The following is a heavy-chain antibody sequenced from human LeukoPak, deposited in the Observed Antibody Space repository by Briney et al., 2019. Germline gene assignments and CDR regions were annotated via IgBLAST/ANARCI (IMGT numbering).Heavy chain of an antibody. V-gene: IGHV1-3*01. CDR3: AREETGYSSSWFPHY. Sequence: ASVKVSCKASGYTFTSYAMHWVRQAPGQRLEWMGWINAGNGNTKYSQKFQGRVIITRDTSASTAYMELSSLRSEDTAVYYCAREETGYSSSWFPHYWGQGTLVTVSS. J-gene: IGHJ4*02. CDR1: GYTFTSYA. D-gene: IGHD6-13*01. CDR2: INAGNGNT.